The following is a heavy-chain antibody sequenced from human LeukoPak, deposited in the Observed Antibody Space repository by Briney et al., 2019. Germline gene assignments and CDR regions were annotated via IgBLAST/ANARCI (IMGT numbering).Heavy chain of an antibody. CDR3: ARDLRYSSGWSASGMDV. D-gene: IGHD6-19*01. V-gene: IGHV1-24*01. CDR1: GYTLTELS. J-gene: IGHJ6*03. Sequence: ASVKVSCKVSGYTLTELSMHWVRQAPGKGLEWMGGFDPEDGETIYAQKFQGRVTMTEDTSTSTAYMDLRSLRSDDTAVYYCARDLRYSSGWSASGMDVWGKETTVTISS. CDR2: FDPEDGET.